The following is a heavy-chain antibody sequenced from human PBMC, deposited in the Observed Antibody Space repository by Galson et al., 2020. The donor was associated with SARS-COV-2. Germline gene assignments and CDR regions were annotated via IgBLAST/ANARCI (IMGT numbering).Heavy chain of an antibody. V-gene: IGHV3-23*01. Sequence: GESLKISCAASGFTFASYAMSWVRQAPGKGLEWVLSISGSGGSTYYADSVKGRFTISRDNSKNTLYLQINSLRAEDTAEYYCAKDPRSSSGTDWFDAWGQGTLVTVSS. CDR1: GFTFASYA. CDR2: ISGSGGST. J-gene: IGHJ5*02. D-gene: IGHD6-13*01. CDR3: AKDPRSSSGTDWFDA.